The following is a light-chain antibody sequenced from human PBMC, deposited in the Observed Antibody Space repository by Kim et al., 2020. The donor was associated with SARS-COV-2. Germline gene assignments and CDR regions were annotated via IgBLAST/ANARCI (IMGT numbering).Light chain of an antibody. Sequence: DIQLTQSPSSLSASVGDRVTITCRPSQGIGNNLAWFQQKPGKAPKCLIYLASSLQSGVPSRFSGSASGTDFTLSISSLQPEDFATYYGQQYNNFPYTFGQGTKLEIK. CDR2: LAS. V-gene: IGKV1-16*01. CDR1: QGIGNN. J-gene: IGKJ2*01. CDR3: QQYNNFPYT.